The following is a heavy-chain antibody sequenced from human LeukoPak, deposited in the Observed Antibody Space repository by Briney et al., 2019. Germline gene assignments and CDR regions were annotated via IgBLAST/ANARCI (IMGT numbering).Heavy chain of an antibody. CDR2: ISYDGSNK. CDR3: ARGLYCSGGSCSLTLPRGY. J-gene: IGHJ4*02. Sequence: GGSLRLSCAASGFTFSSYAMHWVRQAPGKGLERVAVISYDGSNKYYADSVKGRFTISRDNFKNTLYLQMNSLRAEDTAVYYCARGLYCSGGSCSLTLPRGYWGQGTLVTVSS. V-gene: IGHV3-30-3*01. D-gene: IGHD2-15*01. CDR1: GFTFSSYA.